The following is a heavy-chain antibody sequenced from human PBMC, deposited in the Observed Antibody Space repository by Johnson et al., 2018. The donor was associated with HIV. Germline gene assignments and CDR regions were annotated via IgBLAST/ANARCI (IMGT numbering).Heavy chain of an antibody. Sequence: VQLLESGGGVVQPGGSLRLSCAASGFTFNTYGMDWVRQAPGKGLEWVAFIRYDGSSKYYADSVKGRFTVSRDNSKNTLYLQMGSLRAEDMAVYYCAIPYYYDSGAYHWGQGTLVTVSS. CDR1: GFTFNTYG. CDR2: IRYDGSSK. V-gene: IGHV3-30*02. J-gene: IGHJ3*01. CDR3: AIPYYYDSGAYH. D-gene: IGHD3-22*01.